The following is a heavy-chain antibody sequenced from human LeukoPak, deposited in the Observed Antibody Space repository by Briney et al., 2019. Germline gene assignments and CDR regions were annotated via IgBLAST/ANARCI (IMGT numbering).Heavy chain of an antibody. CDR3: ARGVNYVYFDY. V-gene: IGHV4-59*01. D-gene: IGHD3-16*01. CDR1: GGSISSYY. CDR2: IHYSGST. Sequence: SETLSLTCTVSGGSISSYYWSWIRQPPGKGLQWIGYIHYSGSTNYNPSLKSRLTISVDTSKNQFSLKLTSVTAADTAVYYCARGVNYVYFDYWGQGTLVTVSS. J-gene: IGHJ4*02.